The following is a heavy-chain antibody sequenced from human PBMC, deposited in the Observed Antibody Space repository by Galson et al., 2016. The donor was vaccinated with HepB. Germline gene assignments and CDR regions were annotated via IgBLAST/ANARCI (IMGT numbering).Heavy chain of an antibody. CDR2: VNSDGSRT. Sequence: SLRLSCAASGFTFSTYWMHWVRQVPGMGLVWVSRVNSDGSRTTYVDSVKGRFTISRDNAKNTLYLQMNSLRVEDTAVYYCTRGPGSPVVGGFSHGLDVWGQGATVTVSS. D-gene: IGHD2-15*01. J-gene: IGHJ6*02. CDR3: TRGPGSPVVGGFSHGLDV. V-gene: IGHV3-74*01. CDR1: GFTFSTYW.